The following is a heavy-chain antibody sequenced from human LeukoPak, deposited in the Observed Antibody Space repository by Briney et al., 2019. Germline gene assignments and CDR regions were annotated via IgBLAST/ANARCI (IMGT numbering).Heavy chain of an antibody. CDR2: INPDGSEK. V-gene: IGHV3-7*01. CDR3: ARDHTAWEISIDS. Sequence: AGGSLRLSCAASGFTFSTYGMIWVRQAPDKGLEWVANINPDGSEKYYVASVNGRVTISRDNAKNSLYLQMNSLRADDTAVYYCARDHTAWEISIDSSGLGTLVSVSS. CDR1: GFTFSTYG. D-gene: IGHD3-16*02. J-gene: IGHJ4*02.